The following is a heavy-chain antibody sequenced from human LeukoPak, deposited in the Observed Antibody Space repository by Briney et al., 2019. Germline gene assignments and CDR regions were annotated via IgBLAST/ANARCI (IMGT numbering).Heavy chain of an antibody. CDR3: TRQRRAYSYGYDY. D-gene: IGHD5-18*01. CDR2: IRSKANSYAT. J-gene: IGHJ4*02. Sequence: PGGSLKLSCAASGFTFSGCAMHWVRQASGKGLEWVGRIRSKANSYATAYAASVRGGFTISRDDSKNTAYLQMNSLKTEDTAVYYCTRQRRAYSYGYDYWGQGTLVTVSS. V-gene: IGHV3-73*01. CDR1: GFTFSGCA.